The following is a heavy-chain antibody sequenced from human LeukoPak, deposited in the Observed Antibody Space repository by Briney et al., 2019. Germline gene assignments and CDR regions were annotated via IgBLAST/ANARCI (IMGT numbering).Heavy chain of an antibody. D-gene: IGHD1-26*01. Sequence: GGSLRLSCAASGFTFSSYAMSWVRQAPGKGLEGVSAISGSGGSTYYAGSVKGRFTISRDNSKNTLYLQMNGLRADDTAVYYFAKDRMHTWGYYYYGMDVWGQGTTVTVSS. CDR3: AKDRMHTWGYYYYGMDV. J-gene: IGHJ6*02. CDR1: GFTFSSYA. V-gene: IGHV3-23*01. CDR2: ISGSGGST.